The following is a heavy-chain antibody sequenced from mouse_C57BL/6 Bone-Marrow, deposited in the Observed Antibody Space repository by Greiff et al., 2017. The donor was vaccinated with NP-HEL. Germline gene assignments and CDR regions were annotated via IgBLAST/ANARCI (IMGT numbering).Heavy chain of an antibody. D-gene: IGHD2-2*01. CDR3: AREDGYVAWFAY. V-gene: IGHV1-53*01. CDR2: INPSNGGT. Sequence: VKLQQPGTELVKPGASVKLSCKASGYTFTSYWMPWVKQRPGQGLEWIGNINPSNGGTNYNEKFKSKATLTVDKSSSTAYMQLSSLTSEDSAVYYCAREDGYVAWFAYWGQGTLVTVSA. CDR1: GYTFTSYW. J-gene: IGHJ3*01.